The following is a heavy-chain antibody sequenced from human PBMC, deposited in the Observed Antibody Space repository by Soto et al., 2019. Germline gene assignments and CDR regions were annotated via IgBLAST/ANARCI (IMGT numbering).Heavy chain of an antibody. D-gene: IGHD2-15*01. CDR2: IYYSGST. V-gene: IGHV4-31*03. CDR3: ARDFVKGISYYYYGMDV. CDR1: GGSISSGGYY. Sequence: PSETLSLTCTVSGGSISSGGYYWSWIRQHPGKGLEWIGYIYYSGSTYYNPSLKSRVTISVDTSKNQFSLKLSSVTAADTAVYYCARDFVKGISYYYYGMDVWGQGTTVTVYS. J-gene: IGHJ6*02.